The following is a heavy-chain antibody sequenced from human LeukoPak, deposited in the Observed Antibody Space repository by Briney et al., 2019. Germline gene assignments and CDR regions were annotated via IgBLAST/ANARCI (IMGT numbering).Heavy chain of an antibody. Sequence: GSLRLSCAASGFTFDDYGMSWVRQSPGKGLEWIGEVYHSGSTNYCASLKSRATISLDKSKNQFSLQLASVTAADTAVYYCARVREETMAPPRAFDIWGQGTMVTVSS. CDR3: ARVREETMAPPRAFDI. D-gene: IGHD3-10*01. CDR2: VYHSGST. V-gene: IGHV4-4*02. CDR1: GFTFDDYG. J-gene: IGHJ3*02.